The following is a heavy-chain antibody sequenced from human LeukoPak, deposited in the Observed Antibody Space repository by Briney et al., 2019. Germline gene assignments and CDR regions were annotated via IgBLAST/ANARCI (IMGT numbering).Heavy chain of an antibody. D-gene: IGHD5-18*01. CDR3: ARDLYRGYSYGYGNWFDP. V-gene: IGHV4-4*07. CDR2: ICTSGST. CDR1: GGSISSYD. J-gene: IGHJ5*02. Sequence: SETLSLTCTVSGGSISSYDWSWIRQPAGKGLEWIGRICTSGSTNYNPSLKSRVTTSVDKSKNQCSLKLSSVTAADTAVYYCARDLYRGYSYGYGNWFDPWGQGTLVTVSS.